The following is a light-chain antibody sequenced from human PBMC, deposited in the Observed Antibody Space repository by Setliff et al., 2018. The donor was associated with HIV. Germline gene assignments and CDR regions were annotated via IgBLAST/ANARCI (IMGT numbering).Light chain of an antibody. Sequence: QSVLTQPASVSGSPGQPIIISCIGTSSDVGSYNLVSWYQQHPGKVPKLIIYEGIKRPSGVSNRFSGSKSGNTASLTISGLQAEDEADYYCCSHGSSGTYVFGGGTKVTVL. CDR2: EGI. CDR1: SSDVGSYNL. V-gene: IGLV2-23*01. CDR3: CSHGSSGTYV. J-gene: IGLJ1*01.